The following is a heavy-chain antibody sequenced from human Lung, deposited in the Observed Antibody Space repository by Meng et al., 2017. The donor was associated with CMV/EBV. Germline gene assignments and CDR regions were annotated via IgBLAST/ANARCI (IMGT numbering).Heavy chain of an antibody. D-gene: IGHD4-17*01. CDR3: ARRTTGGKNWFDP. J-gene: IGHJ5*02. V-gene: IGHV1-8*01. Sequence: SVXVSXXASGYTFTSYDINWVRQATGQGLEWMGWMNPNSGNTGYAQKFQGRVTMTRDTSISTAYMELSSLRSEDTAVYYCARRTTGGKNWFDPWGQGTLVXVSS. CDR2: MNPNSGNT. CDR1: GYTFTSYD.